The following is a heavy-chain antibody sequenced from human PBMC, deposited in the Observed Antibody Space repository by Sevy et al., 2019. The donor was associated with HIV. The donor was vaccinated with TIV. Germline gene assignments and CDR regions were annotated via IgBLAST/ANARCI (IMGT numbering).Heavy chain of an antibody. Sequence: GESLKISCAASGFTFSSYAMSWVRQAPGKGLEWVSAISGSGYLTYYTDSVKGRFTISRDNSKNTVVLQMNSLRAEDTAVYYCAKGGGGYYYDSSGLFDYWGQGTLVTVSS. CDR2: ISGSGYLT. CDR3: AKGGGGYYYDSSGLFDY. D-gene: IGHD3-22*01. J-gene: IGHJ4*02. V-gene: IGHV3-23*01. CDR1: GFTFSSYA.